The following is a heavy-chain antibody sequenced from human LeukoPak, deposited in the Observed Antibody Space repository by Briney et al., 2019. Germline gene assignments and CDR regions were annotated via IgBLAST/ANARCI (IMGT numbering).Heavy chain of an antibody. D-gene: IGHD4-23*01. CDR1: GFIFKKYW. J-gene: IGHJ3*01. CDR2: IKEDGSET. CDR3: ARDDTQRRGNEYYDALGF. V-gene: IGHV3-7*01. Sequence: PGESLRLSCAASGFIFKKYWMNWVRQVPGKGLECLANIKEDGSETYYADSVKGRFTMSIDSDKKSVYLQMNSLRVEDTAVYYCARDDTQRRGNEYYDALGFWGQGTMVTVSS.